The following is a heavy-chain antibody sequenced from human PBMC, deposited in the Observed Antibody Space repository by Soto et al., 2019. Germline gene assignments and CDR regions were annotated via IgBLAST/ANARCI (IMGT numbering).Heavy chain of an antibody. CDR2: IYYSGST. Sequence: SETLSLTCTVSGGSISSYYWSWIRQPPGKGLEWIGYIYYSGSTNYNPSLKSRVTISVDTSKNQFSLKLSSVTAADTAVYYCARGGSGSYPFDYWGQGTLVTVS. V-gene: IGHV4-59*08. CDR1: GGSISSYY. CDR3: ARGGSGSYPFDY. D-gene: IGHD3-10*01. J-gene: IGHJ4*02.